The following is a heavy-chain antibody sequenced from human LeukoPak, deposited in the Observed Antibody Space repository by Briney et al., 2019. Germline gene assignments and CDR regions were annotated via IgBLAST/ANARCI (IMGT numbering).Heavy chain of an antibody. D-gene: IGHD2-2*01. CDR2: ISGSGGST. J-gene: IGHJ4*02. V-gene: IGHV3-23*01. Sequence: TGGSLRLSCAASGFTFSSYAMSWVRQAPGKGLERVSAISGSGGSTYYADSVKGRFTISRDNSKNTLYLQMNSLRAEDTAVYYCAKSQGRIVVVPAAIPFDYWGQGTLVTVSS. CDR1: GFTFSSYA. CDR3: AKSQGRIVVVPAAIPFDY.